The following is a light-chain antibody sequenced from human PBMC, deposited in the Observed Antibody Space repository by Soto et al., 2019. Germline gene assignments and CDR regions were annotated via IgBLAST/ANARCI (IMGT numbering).Light chain of an antibody. CDR2: GAS. V-gene: IGKV3-15*01. CDR3: QQYDSSPLYT. J-gene: IGKJ5*01. CDR1: QSVTSN. Sequence: EIVMTQSPATLSVSPGERATLSCRASQSVTSNLAWYQQNPGRAPRLLIYGASTRATGIPARFSGSGSGTDFTLTISRLEPEDFAVYYCQQYDSSPLYTFGQGTRLEIK.